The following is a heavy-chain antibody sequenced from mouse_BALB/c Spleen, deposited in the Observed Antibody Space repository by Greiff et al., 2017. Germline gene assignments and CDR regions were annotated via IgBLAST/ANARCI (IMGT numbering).Heavy chain of an antibody. D-gene: IGHD2-14*01. V-gene: IGHV5-9-4*01. Sequence: EVQGVESGGGLVKPGGSLKLSCAASGFTFSSYAMSWVRQSPEKRLEWVAEISSGGSYTYYPDTVTGRFTISRDNAKNTLYLEMSSLRSEDTAMYYCAREEGTKPMDYWGQGTSVTVSS. CDR2: ISSGGSYT. CDR1: GFTFSSYA. J-gene: IGHJ4*01. CDR3: AREEGTKPMDY.